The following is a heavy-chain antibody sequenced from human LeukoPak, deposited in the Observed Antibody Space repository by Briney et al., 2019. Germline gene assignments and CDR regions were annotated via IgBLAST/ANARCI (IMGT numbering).Heavy chain of an antibody. D-gene: IGHD3-10*01. V-gene: IGHV5-51*01. Sequence: GAALQSSSKGAGYSFTSCWSGWWRRLPGKGREWMGIIYPGDSDTRYSPSFQGQVTISAGKSISTAYLPWSSRKASDAALYYCARQYARRHYYGSGRYYGGWGNSFDPWGQGTLVTVSP. CDR3: ARQYARRHYYGSGRYYGGWGNSFDP. J-gene: IGHJ5*02. CDR2: IYPGDSDT. CDR1: GYSFTSCW.